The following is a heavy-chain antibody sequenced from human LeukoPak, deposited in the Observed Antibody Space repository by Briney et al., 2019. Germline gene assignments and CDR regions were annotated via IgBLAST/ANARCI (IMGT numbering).Heavy chain of an antibody. D-gene: IGHD5-18*01. V-gene: IGHV1-46*01. CDR3: ARSWWIQLWLQSGYFDY. CDR2: INPSGGST. J-gene: IGHJ4*02. CDR1: GYTFTNYY. Sequence: ASVKVSCKASGYTFTNYYMHWVRQAPGQGLEWMGIINPSGGSTSYAQRFQGRVTMTRDTSTSTVYMELSSLRSEDTAVYYCARSWWIQLWLQSGYFDYWGQGTLVTVSS.